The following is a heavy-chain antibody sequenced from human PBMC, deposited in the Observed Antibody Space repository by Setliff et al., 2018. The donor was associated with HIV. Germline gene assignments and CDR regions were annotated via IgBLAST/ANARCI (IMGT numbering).Heavy chain of an antibody. CDR1: GGPLSSYY. CDR2: IDYRGST. Sequence: KTSETLSLTCTVSGGPLSSYYWNWIRQPPGKGLEWIGDIDYRGSTNYNPSLQSRVIISADTPKNQFSLKLSSVTAADTAVYYCARVLTVGDCSAGSCYSRAYYYYHMDVWGKGTAVTVSS. V-gene: IGHV4-59*01. CDR3: ARVLTVGDCSAGSCYSRAYYYYHMDV. D-gene: IGHD2-15*01. J-gene: IGHJ6*03.